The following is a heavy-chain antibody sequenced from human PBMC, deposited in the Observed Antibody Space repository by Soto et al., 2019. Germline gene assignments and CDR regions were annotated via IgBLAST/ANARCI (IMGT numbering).Heavy chain of an antibody. Sequence: QMQLVQSGPEVKKPGTSVKVSCKAYGFTFTSSAMQWVRQARGQRLEWIGWIVVDSGNTNYAQKFQERVTITRDMSTSTAYMELSSLRSEDTAVYYCAAVVVAAAGTGAFDIWGQGTMVTVSS. CDR3: AAVVVAAAGTGAFDI. CDR1: GFTFTSSA. D-gene: IGHD6-13*01. J-gene: IGHJ3*02. V-gene: IGHV1-58*02. CDR2: IVVDSGNT.